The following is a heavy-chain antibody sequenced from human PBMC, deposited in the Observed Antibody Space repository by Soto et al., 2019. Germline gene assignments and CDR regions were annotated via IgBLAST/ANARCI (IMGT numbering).Heavy chain of an antibody. V-gene: IGHV1-69*05. D-gene: IGHD6-19*01. J-gene: IGHJ3*02. CDR1: GGSFSSYA. Sequence: QVQLVQSGAEVKKPGSSVKVSCKGSGGSFSSYAISWVRQAPGQGLEWMGGIIPIFGTANYAQKFQGRVTITTDESTSTAYMELSSLRSEDTAVYYCAREGIAVAAKRDAFDIWGQGTMVTVSS. CDR2: IIPIFGTA. CDR3: AREGIAVAAKRDAFDI.